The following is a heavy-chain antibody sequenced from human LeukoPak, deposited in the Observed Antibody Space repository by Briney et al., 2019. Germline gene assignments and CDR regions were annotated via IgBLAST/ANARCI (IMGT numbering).Heavy chain of an antibody. J-gene: IGHJ4*02. CDR2: IWYDGSNK. CDR1: GFTFSSYG. CDR3: ARDQAGAYYFDY. Sequence: PGGSLRLSCAASGFTFSSYGMHWVRQAPGKGLEWVAVIWYDGSNKYYADSVKGRFTISRDNSKNTLYLQMNSQRAEDTAVYYCARDQAGAYYFDYWGQGTLVTVSS. V-gene: IGHV3-33*01.